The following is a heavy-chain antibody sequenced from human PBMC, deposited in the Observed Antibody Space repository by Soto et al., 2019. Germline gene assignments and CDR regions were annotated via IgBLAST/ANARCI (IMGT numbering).Heavy chain of an antibody. J-gene: IGHJ5*02. V-gene: IGHV4-30-2*01. CDR1: GGSLSSGGYS. Sequence: QLQLQESGSGLVKPSQTLSLTCAVSGGSLSSGGYSWAWIRQPPGKGLEWIGYIYHSGSTYYNPFLTRRVTMSVDTSKNQFSLRLTSVTAADTAVYYGARRISSFDPWGQGTLVSVSS. CDR2: IYHSGST. D-gene: IGHD3-10*01. CDR3: ARRISSFDP.